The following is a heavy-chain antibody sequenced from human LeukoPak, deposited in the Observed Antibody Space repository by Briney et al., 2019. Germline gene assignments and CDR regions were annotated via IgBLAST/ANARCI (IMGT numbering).Heavy chain of an antibody. CDR1: GGTFSSYA. Sequence: SVKVSCKASGGTFSSYAISWVRQAPGQGIEWMGRIIPILGIANYAQKFQGRVTITADKSTSTAYMELSSLRSEDTAVYYCARARDDYGDYKYDYYYGMDVWGPGTTVTVSS. CDR2: IIPILGIA. V-gene: IGHV1-69*04. CDR3: ARARDDYGDYKYDYYYGMDV. D-gene: IGHD4-17*01. J-gene: IGHJ6*02.